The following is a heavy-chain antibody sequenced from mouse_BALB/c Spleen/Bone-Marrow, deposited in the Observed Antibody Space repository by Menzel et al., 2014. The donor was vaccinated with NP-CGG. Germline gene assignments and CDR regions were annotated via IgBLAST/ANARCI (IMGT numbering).Heavy chain of an antibody. V-gene: IGHV1-87*01. Sequence: QVQLKQSGAELTRPGASVKLSCKASGYTFXSYWMQWVKQRPGQGLEWIGAIYPGGGDTRYTQKFKGKATLTADKSSSTAYMQLSSLASEDSAVYYCARRDYGIRENYYAMDYWGQGTSVTVSS. D-gene: IGHD1-2*01. J-gene: IGHJ4*01. CDR3: ARRDYGIRENYYAMDY. CDR2: IYPGGGDT. CDR1: GYTFXSYW.